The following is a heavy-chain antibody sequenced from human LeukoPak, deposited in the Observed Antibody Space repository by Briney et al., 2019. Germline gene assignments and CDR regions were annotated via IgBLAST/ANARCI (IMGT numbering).Heavy chain of an antibody. CDR1: GFSFSSYS. J-gene: IGHJ6*02. Sequence: GGSLRLSCAASGFSFSSYSMNWVRQAPGKGLEWVSSISSDSSDIFHADSVKGRFTISRDNSKNTLYLQMNSLRAEDTAVYYCARGTPSSSGWLYYGMDVWGQGTTVTVSS. D-gene: IGHD6-19*01. CDR3: ARGTPSSSGWLYYGMDV. CDR2: ISSDSSDI. V-gene: IGHV3-21*01.